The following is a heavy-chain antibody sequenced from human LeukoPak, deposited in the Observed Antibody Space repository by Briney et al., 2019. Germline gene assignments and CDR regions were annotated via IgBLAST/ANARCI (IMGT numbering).Heavy chain of an antibody. J-gene: IGHJ3*02. D-gene: IGHD3-22*01. Sequence: PSETLSLTCTVSGYSISSGYYWGWIRQPPGKGLEWIGSIYHSGSTYYNPSLKSRVTISVDTSKNQFSLKLSSVTAADTAVYYSARGSSGYYGIDIWGQGTMATVSS. CDR3: ARGSSGYYGIDI. CDR1: GYSISSGYY. CDR2: IYHSGST. V-gene: IGHV4-38-2*02.